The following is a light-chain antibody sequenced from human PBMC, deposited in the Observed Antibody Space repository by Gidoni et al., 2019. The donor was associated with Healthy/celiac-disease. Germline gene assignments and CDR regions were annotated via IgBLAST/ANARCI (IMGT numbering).Light chain of an antibody. CDR1: QSISSY. Sequence: DIQMTQSPSSLSASVGDSVTITCRASQSISSYLNWYQQKPGKSLKLLIYSASSLQSGVPSIFSVSGSGTYLTFTISSLQPEDFATYYCQQSYSTPRTFGQGTKVEIK. V-gene: IGKV1-39*01. CDR2: SAS. CDR3: QQSYSTPRT. J-gene: IGKJ1*01.